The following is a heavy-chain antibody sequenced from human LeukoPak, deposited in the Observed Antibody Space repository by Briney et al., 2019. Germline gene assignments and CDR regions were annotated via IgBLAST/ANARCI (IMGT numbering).Heavy chain of an antibody. J-gene: IGHJ4*02. CDR3: AGVGLTATTSYFDD. Sequence: SETLSLTCTVSGDSINNYYWSWIRQPPGKGLEWIGYIYYTGSANYNPSLKSRVTISIDTSKNQFSLRLSSVTAADTAMYYCAGVGLTATTSYFDDWGQGFQVTVSS. D-gene: IGHD1/OR15-1a*01. CDR2: IYYTGSA. V-gene: IGHV4-59*12. CDR1: GDSINNYY.